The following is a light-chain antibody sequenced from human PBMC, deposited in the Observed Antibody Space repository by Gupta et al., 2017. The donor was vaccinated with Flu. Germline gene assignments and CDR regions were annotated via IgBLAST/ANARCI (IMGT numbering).Light chain of an antibody. CDR2: AKN. V-gene: IGLV3-19*01. CDR1: SLRNSY. Sequence: SSELPPYPAVSVALGQTVTIPCQGDSLRNSYASWYQQKPGQDHVLGSEAKNIRTSGIPDRFSGSSAGNKDSLNRTGAQAEDEADEDGNCRASTDNQHAGFGGGTKMTV. CDR3: NCRASTDNQHAG. J-gene: IGLJ2*01.